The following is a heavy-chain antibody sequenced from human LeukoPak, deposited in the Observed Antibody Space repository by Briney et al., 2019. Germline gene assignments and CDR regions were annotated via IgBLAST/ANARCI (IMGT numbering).Heavy chain of an antibody. CDR1: GFPFSSYA. CDR2: ISYDGRNK. Sequence: GGSLRLSCAASGFPFSSYAMHWVRQAPGKGLEWVALISYDGRNKYYEDSVKGRFTISRDKSKNTLYLQMNSLRAEDTALYYCTLRYATGYCSGFSSCYIFDYWGQGTLVTASS. V-gene: IGHV3-30*04. D-gene: IGHD2-15*01. J-gene: IGHJ4*02. CDR3: TLRYATGYCSGFSSCYIFDY.